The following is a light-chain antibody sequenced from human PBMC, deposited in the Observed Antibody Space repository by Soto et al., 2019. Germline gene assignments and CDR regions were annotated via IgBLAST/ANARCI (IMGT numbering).Light chain of an antibody. Sequence: QSVLTQPPSVSGAPGQRVNISCTGSSSNIGAGYDVHWYQQFPGTAPKLLIFSNINRPSGVPDRFSGSKYGTSASLAITGLQSEDVADYYCQSYDSSLSGYVVFGGGTKLTVL. CDR1: SSNIGAGYD. CDR2: SNI. CDR3: QSYDSSLSGYVV. J-gene: IGLJ2*01. V-gene: IGLV1-40*01.